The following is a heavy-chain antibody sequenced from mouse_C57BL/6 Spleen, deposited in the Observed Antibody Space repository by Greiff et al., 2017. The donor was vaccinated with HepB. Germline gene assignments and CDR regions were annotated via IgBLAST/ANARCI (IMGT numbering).Heavy chain of an antibody. CDR1: GFTFSDYG. CDR2: ISSGSSTI. CDR3: AREGITTVVGY. Sequence: EVNVVESGGGLVKPGGSLKLSCAASGFTFSDYGMHWVRQAPEKGLEWVAYISSGSSTIYYSDTVKGRFTISRDNAKNTLFLQMTSLRSEDMAMYYCAREGITTVVGYWGQGTTLTVSS. V-gene: IGHV5-17*01. D-gene: IGHD1-1*01. J-gene: IGHJ2*01.